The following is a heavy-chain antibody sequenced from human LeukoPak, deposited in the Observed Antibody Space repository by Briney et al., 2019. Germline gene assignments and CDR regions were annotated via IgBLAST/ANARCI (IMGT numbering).Heavy chain of an antibody. Sequence: GESLKVSCKGSGYSFTSYWIAWVRQMPGKGLEWMGMIWPGDSDTRYSPSFQGQVTISADKSISTAFLQWSSLKASDTAMYYCARQIQPASGELVSLWGQGTLVTVSA. CDR1: GYSFTSYW. CDR2: IWPGDSDT. J-gene: IGHJ4*02. V-gene: IGHV5-51*01. D-gene: IGHD3-10*01. CDR3: ARQIQPASGELVSL.